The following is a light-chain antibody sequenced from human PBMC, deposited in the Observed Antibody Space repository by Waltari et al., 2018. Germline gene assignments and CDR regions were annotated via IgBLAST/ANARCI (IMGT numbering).Light chain of an antibody. Sequence: LVLTQSPSASASLGASVKLTCSLSSGYSSNVIAWLQQQPGKGPRYLMKVNSDGSHRKGDDIPDRFSASNSGTEYYLTNSSLQSEDEADYYCQTGGHGTWVFGGGTKLTVL. CDR2: VNSDGSH. V-gene: IGLV4-69*01. J-gene: IGLJ3*02. CDR1: SGYSSNV. CDR3: QTGGHGTWV.